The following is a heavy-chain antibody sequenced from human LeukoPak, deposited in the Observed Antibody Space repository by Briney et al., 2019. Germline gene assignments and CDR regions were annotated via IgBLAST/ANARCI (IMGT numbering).Heavy chain of an antibody. CDR1: GGSISSYY. Sequence: SETLSLTCTVSGGSISSYYWSWIRQPPGKGLEWIGYIYYSGSTNYNPSLKSRVTISVDTSKNQFSLKLSSVTAADTAVYYCARTGPRHWNRGYFDYWGQGTLVTVSS. V-gene: IGHV4-59*01. D-gene: IGHD1-1*01. J-gene: IGHJ4*02. CDR3: ARTGPRHWNRGYFDY. CDR2: IYYSGST.